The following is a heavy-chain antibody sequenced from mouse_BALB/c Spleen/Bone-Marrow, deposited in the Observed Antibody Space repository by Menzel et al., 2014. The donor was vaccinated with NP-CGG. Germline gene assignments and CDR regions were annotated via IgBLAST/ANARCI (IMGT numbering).Heavy chain of an antibody. CDR3: ARIGGRPYYFDY. CDR1: GFSLSTSGMG. V-gene: IGHV8-8*01. Sequence: QVTLNECGPGLLQPSQTLSLPCSFSGFSLSTSGMGVGWLRQPSGKGLVWLAHIWWDDDNRYNPALKSRLTISKDTSSKQVFLKVASVDTADTATYYCARIGGRPYYFDYWGQGTTLTVSS. J-gene: IGHJ2*01. CDR2: IWWDDDN.